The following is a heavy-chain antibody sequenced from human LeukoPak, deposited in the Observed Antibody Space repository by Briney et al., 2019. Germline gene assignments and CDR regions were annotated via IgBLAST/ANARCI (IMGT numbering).Heavy chain of an antibody. D-gene: IGHD3-10*01. Sequence: PSETLSLTCAVYGGSFSGYYWSWIRQPPGKGLEWIGSIYYSGSTYYNPSLKGRVTISVDTSKNQFSLKLSSVTAADTAVYYCARNRYYYGSRNYGVPNWFDPWGQGTLVTVSS. CDR3: ARNRYYYGSRNYGVPNWFDP. CDR1: GGSFSGYY. J-gene: IGHJ5*02. V-gene: IGHV4-34*01. CDR2: IYYSGST.